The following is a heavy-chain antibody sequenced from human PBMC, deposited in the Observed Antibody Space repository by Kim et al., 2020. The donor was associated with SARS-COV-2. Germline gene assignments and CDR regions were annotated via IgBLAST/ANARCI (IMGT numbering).Heavy chain of an antibody. Sequence: NYHPSLKSRVTISVDTSKNQFSLKLSSVTAADTAVYYCARSQQQLADFDLWGRGTLVTVSS. D-gene: IGHD6-13*01. J-gene: IGHJ2*01. CDR3: ARSQQQLADFDL. V-gene: IGHV4-4*09.